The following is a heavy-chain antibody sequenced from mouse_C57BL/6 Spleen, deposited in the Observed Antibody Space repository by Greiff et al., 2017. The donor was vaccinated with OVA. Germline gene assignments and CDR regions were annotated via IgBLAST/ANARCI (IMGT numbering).Heavy chain of an antibody. Sequence: EVQLQESGGGLVKPGGSLKLSCAASGFTFSDYGMHWVRQAPEKGLEWVAYISSGSSTIYYADTVKGRFTIARDNAKNTLFLQMTSLRSEDTAMYYCAREELGTYYFDYWGQGTTLTVSS. V-gene: IGHV5-17*01. CDR2: ISSGSSTI. D-gene: IGHD2-12*01. CDR1: GFTFSDYG. CDR3: AREELGTYYFDY. J-gene: IGHJ2*01.